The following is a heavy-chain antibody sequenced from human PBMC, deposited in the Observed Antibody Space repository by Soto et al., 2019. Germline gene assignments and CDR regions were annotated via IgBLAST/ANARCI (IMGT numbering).Heavy chain of an antibody. D-gene: IGHD3-10*01. J-gene: IGHJ6*02. Sequence: HPGGSLRLSCAASGFTFSSYAMSWVRQAPGKGLEWVSAISGSGGSTYYADSVKGRFTISRDNSKNTLYLQMNSLRAEDTAVYYCLYESYVLLWFGEAGDGMDVWGQGTTVTVSS. CDR2: ISGSGGST. CDR3: LYESYVLLWFGEAGDGMDV. CDR1: GFTFSSYA. V-gene: IGHV3-23*01.